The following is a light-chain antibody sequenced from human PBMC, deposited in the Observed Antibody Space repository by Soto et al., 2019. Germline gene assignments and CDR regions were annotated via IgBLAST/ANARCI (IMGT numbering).Light chain of an antibody. CDR1: SSNIGTNY. CDR3: ASWDDSLSGVV. V-gene: IGLV1-47*01. Sequence: QSVLPQSPSASGTPGQRVSISCSGSSSNIGTNYVYWYQQFPGTAPKLLLYRNNQRPSGVPDRFSGSKSGTSASLAISGLRPEDEADYYCASWDDSLSGVVVGGGTKLTVL. CDR2: RNN. J-gene: IGLJ2*01.